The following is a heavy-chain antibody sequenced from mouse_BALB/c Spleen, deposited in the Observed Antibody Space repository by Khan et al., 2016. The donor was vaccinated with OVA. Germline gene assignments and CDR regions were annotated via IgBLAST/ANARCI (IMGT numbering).Heavy chain of an antibody. V-gene: IGHV1-7*01. Sequence: QVQLKQSGAELAKPGASVKMSCKASGYTFTSYWMHWVQQRPGQGLEWIGYINPSSDYTDYNQNFKDKATLTADKSSSTAYMQLTSLTSEDSAVYYCVTHGSSSGWFTYGGQGTLVTASA. CDR3: VTHGSSSGWFTY. J-gene: IGHJ3*01. D-gene: IGHD1-1*01. CDR2: INPSSDYT. CDR1: GYTFTSYW.